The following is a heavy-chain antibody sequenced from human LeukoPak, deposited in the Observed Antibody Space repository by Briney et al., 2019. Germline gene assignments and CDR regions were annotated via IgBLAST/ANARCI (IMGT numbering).Heavy chain of an antibody. CDR1: GFTFSNYE. Sequence: GGSLRLSCEVSGFTFSNYEMNWVRQAPGKGLEWVSYISTRGSTIYYADSVKGRFTISRDNTKNSLYLQMNSLRAEDTAVYYCARGSGYSYGYEAFFDYWGQGTLVTVSS. J-gene: IGHJ4*02. D-gene: IGHD5-18*01. CDR2: ISTRGSTI. V-gene: IGHV3-48*03. CDR3: ARGSGYSYGYEAFFDY.